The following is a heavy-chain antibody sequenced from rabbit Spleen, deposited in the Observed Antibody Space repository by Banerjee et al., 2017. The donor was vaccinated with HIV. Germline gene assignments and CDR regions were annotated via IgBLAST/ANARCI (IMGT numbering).Heavy chain of an antibody. CDR1: GFDFSSYS. CDR2: IYTGRGSS. J-gene: IGHJ6*01. D-gene: IGHD4-1*01. V-gene: IGHV1S7*01. CDR3: ARYYIFYGMDL. Sequence: HLVESGGGLVQPGGSLTLSCKTSGFDFSSYSMSWVRQAPGKGLEWIGAIYTGRGSSDYANWVNGRFTISSDNAQYTVDLQMHSLTAADTATYFCARYYIFYGMDLWGPGTLVTVS.